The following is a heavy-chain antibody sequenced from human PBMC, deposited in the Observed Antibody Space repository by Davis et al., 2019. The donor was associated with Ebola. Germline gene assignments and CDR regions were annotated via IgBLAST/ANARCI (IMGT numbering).Heavy chain of an antibody. CDR2: MNPNSGNT. CDR3: ARDWGGGGRPDAFDI. V-gene: IGHV1-8*03. CDR1: GYTFTSYD. Sequence: ASVKVSCKASGYTFTSYDINWVRQATGQGLEWMGWMNPNSGNTGYAQKFQGRVTITRNTSISTAYMELSSLISEDTAGYYCARDWGGGGRPDAFDIWGQGTLVTVSS. J-gene: IGHJ3*02. D-gene: IGHD7-27*01.